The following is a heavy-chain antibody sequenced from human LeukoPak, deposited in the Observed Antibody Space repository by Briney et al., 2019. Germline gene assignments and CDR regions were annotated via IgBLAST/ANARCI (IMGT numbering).Heavy chain of an antibody. Sequence: GGSLRLSCAASGFTVSSNYMSWVRQAPGKGLEWVSVIYSGGSTYYADSVKGRSTISRDNSKNTLYLQMNSLRAEDTAVYYCAKDAVPAAIRVYNWFDPWGQGTLVTVSS. CDR3: AKDAVPAAIRVYNWFDP. CDR1: GFTVSSNY. CDR2: IYSGGST. V-gene: IGHV3-53*05. D-gene: IGHD2-2*01. J-gene: IGHJ5*02.